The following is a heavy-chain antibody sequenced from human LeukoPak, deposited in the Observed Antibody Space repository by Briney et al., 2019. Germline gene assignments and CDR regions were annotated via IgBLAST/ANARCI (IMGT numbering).Heavy chain of an antibody. CDR3: ARLSPFLGSGSSAFPDDF. Sequence: SETLSLTCTVSGGPIITSRYYWGWIRPPPGKGLEWIGSINYSRSSYSNPSLKSRVTISVNTSKNQFSLKLSSVTAADTAVYYCARLSPFLGSGSSAFPDDFWGQGTLVTVSS. D-gene: IGHD3-10*01. V-gene: IGHV4-39*01. CDR2: INYSRSS. J-gene: IGHJ4*02. CDR1: GGPIITSRYY.